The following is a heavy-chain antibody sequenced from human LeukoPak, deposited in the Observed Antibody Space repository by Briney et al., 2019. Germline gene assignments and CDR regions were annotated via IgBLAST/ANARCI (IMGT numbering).Heavy chain of an antibody. CDR2: IYYSGST. Sequence: SETLSLTCTVSGGSISSYYWSWIRQSPGKGLEWIGYIYYSGSTNYNPSLKSRVTISVDTSKNQFSLKLSSVTAADTAVYYCASQGSLGYYYDSSDYFDYWGQGTLVTVSS. D-gene: IGHD3-22*01. J-gene: IGHJ4*02. CDR1: GGSISSYY. V-gene: IGHV4-59*12. CDR3: ASQGSLGYYYDSSDYFDY.